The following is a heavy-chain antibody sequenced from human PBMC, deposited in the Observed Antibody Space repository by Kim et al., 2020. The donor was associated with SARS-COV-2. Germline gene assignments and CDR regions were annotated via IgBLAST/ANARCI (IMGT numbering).Heavy chain of an antibody. CDR3: AREYGNSMGGFGY. Sequence: GGSLRLSCSASGSSFSPYSMTWVRQAPGRGLEWLAYIAGRSSPVSYADSVRGRFTISRDNTRNSLYLQMNSLRDEDTAVYYCAREYGNSMGGFGYWGQGT. D-gene: IGHD5-12*01. V-gene: IGHV3-48*02. CDR1: GSSFSPYS. J-gene: IGHJ4*02. CDR2: IAGRSSPV.